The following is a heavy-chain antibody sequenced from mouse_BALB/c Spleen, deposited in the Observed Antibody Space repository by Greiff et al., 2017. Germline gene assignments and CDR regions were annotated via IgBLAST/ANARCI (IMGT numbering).Heavy chain of an antibody. CDR3: TRSGYGRSMDY. V-gene: IGHV1S81*02. CDR2: INPSNGGT. CDR1: GYTFTSYY. D-gene: IGHD2-10*02. Sequence: QVQLKESGAELVKPGASVKLSCKASGYTFTSYYMYWVKQRPGQGLEWIGEINPSNGGTNFNEKFKSKATLTVDKSSSTAYMQLSSLTSEDSAVYYCTRSGYGRSMDYWGQGTSVTVSS. J-gene: IGHJ4*01.